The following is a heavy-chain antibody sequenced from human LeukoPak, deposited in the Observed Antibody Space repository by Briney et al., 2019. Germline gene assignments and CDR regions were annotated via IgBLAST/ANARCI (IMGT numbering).Heavy chain of an antibody. V-gene: IGHV3-23*01. CDR1: GFTFSSYA. J-gene: IGHJ6*03. D-gene: IGHD5-18*01. CDR3: AKGSESGYSYGYSYYYYMDV. CDR2: ISGSGGST. Sequence: GGSLRLSRAASGFTFSSYAMSWVRQAPRKGLEWVSAISGSGGSTYCADSVKGRFTISRDNSKNTLYLQMNSLRAEDTAVYYCAKGSESGYSYGYSYYYYMDVWGKGTTVTVSS.